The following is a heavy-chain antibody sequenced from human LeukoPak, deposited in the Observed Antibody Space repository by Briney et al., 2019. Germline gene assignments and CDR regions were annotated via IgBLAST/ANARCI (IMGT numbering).Heavy chain of an antibody. Sequence: GGSLRLSCAASGFTFSSYWVHWVRQAPGRGLVWVSRNNPDGSTTNYADSVKGRFTISRDNAKNTLYLQMNSLRAEDTAVYYCATAGNYRFDYWGQGTLVTVSS. D-gene: IGHD1-7*01. CDR3: ATAGNYRFDY. J-gene: IGHJ4*02. CDR2: NNPDGSTT. CDR1: GFTFSSYW. V-gene: IGHV3-74*01.